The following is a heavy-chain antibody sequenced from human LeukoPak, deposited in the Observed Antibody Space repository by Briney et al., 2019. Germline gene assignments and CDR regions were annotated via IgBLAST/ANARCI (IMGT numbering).Heavy chain of an antibody. CDR2: IYYSGTT. J-gene: IGHJ4*02. Sequence: SETLSLTCTVSGDSISSSSCHWGWIRQPPGKGLEWIGSIYYSGTTFYNPSLKSRVTISVDKSRNHFSLNLSSVTAADTAVYYCARDQDGYNSYWGQGTLVTVSS. V-gene: IGHV4-39*07. CDR1: GDSISSSSCH. D-gene: IGHD5-24*01. CDR3: ARDQDGYNSY.